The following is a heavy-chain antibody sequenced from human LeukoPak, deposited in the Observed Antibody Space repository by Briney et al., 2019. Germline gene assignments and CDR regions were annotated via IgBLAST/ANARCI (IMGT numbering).Heavy chain of an antibody. J-gene: IGHJ4*02. D-gene: IGHD6-13*01. CDR2: IWYDGSHK. Sequence: PGRSLNLSCAASGFTFSNYGLHWVRQAPGKGLEWVAVIWYDGSHKYYADSVKGRFTISRDSSKNTLYLQMNSLRAEDTAIYYCARSIPYGTTWYGRSDYWGQGTLVTVSS. V-gene: IGHV3-33*01. CDR3: ARSIPYGTTWYGRSDY. CDR1: GFTFSNYG.